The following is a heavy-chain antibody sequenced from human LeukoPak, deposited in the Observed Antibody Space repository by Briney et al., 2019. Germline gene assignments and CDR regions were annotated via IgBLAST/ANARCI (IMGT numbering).Heavy chain of an antibody. CDR1: GFSFSNYD. Sequence: PGGSLRLSCAASGFSFSNYDMSWVRQAPGKGLEWVSVITASGGSTIYADAVKGRFTISRDNSKNTLYLQMNSLRAEDTAVYYCASYCTSTNCYTSGDYWGQGTLVTVSS. J-gene: IGHJ4*02. V-gene: IGHV3-23*01. CDR2: ITASGGST. CDR3: ASYCTSTNCYTSGDY. D-gene: IGHD2-2*02.